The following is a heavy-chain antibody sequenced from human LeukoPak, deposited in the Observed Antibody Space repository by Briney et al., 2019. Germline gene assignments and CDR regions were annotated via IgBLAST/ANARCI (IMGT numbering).Heavy chain of an antibody. CDR2: ISYDGSNK. V-gene: IGHV3-30*18. Sequence: GGSLRLSCAASGFTFSSYGMHWVRQAPGKGLEWVAVISYDGSNKYYADSVKGRFTISRDNSKNTLYLQMNSLRAEDTAVYYCAKVLLRLGELSPFDYWGQGTQVTVSS. CDR1: GFTFSSYG. CDR3: AKVLLRLGELSPFDY. D-gene: IGHD3-16*02. J-gene: IGHJ4*02.